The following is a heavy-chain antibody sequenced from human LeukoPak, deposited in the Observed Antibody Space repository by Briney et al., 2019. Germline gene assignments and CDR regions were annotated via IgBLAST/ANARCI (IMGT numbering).Heavy chain of an antibody. CDR3: TSLGSRST. D-gene: IGHD3-10*01. Sequence: SATLSLKCAVYAVSFSVNYWGWIRQPPGKGREWIGEINHSGTTNYHPSLRSRVTISVDTSNNQFSLKLSSVTAAETAVYYSTSLGSRSTWGQGTLVTVSS. CDR1: AVSFSVNY. J-gene: IGHJ5*02. V-gene: IGHV4-34*01. CDR2: INHSGTT.